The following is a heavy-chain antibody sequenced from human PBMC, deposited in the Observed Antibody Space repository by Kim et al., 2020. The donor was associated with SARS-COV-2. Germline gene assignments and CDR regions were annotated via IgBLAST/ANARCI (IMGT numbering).Heavy chain of an antibody. CDR2: GTP. CDR3: ARGNAFDP. J-gene: IGHJ5*02. V-gene: IGHV4-59*09. Sequence: GTPTSNPPLKSRVPMSVDTSKNQFSLKVSSATAADTAVYYCARGNAFDPWGQGTLVIVTS.